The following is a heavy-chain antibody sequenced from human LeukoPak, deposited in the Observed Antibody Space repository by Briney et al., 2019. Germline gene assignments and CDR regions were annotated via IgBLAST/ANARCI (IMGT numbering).Heavy chain of an antibody. CDR1: GFTFSSYG. CDR2: IWYDGSNK. V-gene: IGHV3-33*01. Sequence: GRSLRLSCAASGFTFSSYGMHWVRQAPGKGLEWVAVIWYDGSNKYYADSVKGRFTISRDNSKNTLYLQMNSLRAEDTAVYYCARDGGSSWYETKVSKYYGMDVWGQGTTVTVSS. CDR3: ARDGGSSWYETKVSKYYGMDV. D-gene: IGHD6-13*01. J-gene: IGHJ6*02.